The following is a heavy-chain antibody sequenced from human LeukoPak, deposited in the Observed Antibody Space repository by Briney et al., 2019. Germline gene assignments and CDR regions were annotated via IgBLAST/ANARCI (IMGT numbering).Heavy chain of an antibody. Sequence: PGGSLRLSCAASGFIVSSNYMSWVRQAPGKGLEWVSVINSGGSTYHADCVTGRFTISRDNSKNTLYLQMNTLRAEDTAVYYCARGHRADGYSYGPYYFDYWGQGTLVTVSS. J-gene: IGHJ4*02. CDR1: GFIVSSNY. CDR2: INSGGST. CDR3: ARGHRADGYSYGPYYFDY. D-gene: IGHD5-24*01. V-gene: IGHV3-53*01.